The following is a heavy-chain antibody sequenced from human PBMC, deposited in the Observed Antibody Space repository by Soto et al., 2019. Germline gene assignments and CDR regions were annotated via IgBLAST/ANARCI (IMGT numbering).Heavy chain of an antibody. CDR3: ARGSSRWDY. Sequence: SETLSLTCTVSGGSIISFYCSRIRHPAGKGLEWIGRIYSGGRNNYNPSLKGRVTMSVDTSKNQFSLRLSSVTAADTAMYYCARGSSRWDYWGQGTLVTVSS. CDR2: IYSGGRN. J-gene: IGHJ4*02. V-gene: IGHV4-4*07. CDR1: GGSIISFY. D-gene: IGHD6-13*01.